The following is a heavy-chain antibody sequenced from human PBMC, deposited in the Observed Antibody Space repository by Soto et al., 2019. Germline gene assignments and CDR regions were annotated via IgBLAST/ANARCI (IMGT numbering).Heavy chain of an antibody. D-gene: IGHD2-8*02. J-gene: IGHJ5*02. CDR3: ARHEGWTGPDQ. V-gene: IGHV4-4*02. CDR1: GASIGSGGW. Sequence: SETLSLSCAVSGASIGSGGWWSWVRQPPGKGLEWIAEIFHDGNTNYSPSLKSRVTISVDESQNQFSLNVYSVTAADTAVYYCARHEGWTGPDQWGQGTLVTVSS. CDR2: IFHDGNT.